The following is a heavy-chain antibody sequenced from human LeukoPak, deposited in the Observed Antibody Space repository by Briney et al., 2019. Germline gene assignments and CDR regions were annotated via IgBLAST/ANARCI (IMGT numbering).Heavy chain of an antibody. D-gene: IGHD6-19*01. CDR2: IYYSGST. V-gene: IGHV4-59*01. CDR1: GGSISSYY. J-gene: IGHJ4*02. CDR3: ARVPHPPYRYSSGWYYFDY. Sequence: PSETLSLTCTVSGGSISSYYWSWIRQPPGKGLEWIGYIYYSGSTNYNPSLKSRVTISVDTSKNQFSLKLSSVTAADTAVYYCARVPHPPYRYSSGWYYFDYWGQGTLVTVSS.